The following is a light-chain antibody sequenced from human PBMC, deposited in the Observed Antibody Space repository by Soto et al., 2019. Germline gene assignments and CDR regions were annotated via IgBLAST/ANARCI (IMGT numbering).Light chain of an antibody. CDR2: AAS. CDR1: QGISNY. V-gene: IGKV1-27*01. CDR3: QKYNSAPPWT. Sequence: DIQMTQSPSSPFASVGDRVTITCRAIQGISNYLAWYQQKPGKVPKLLIYAASTLQSGVPSRFSGSGSGTDFTLTISSLQPEDVATYYCQKYNSAPPWTFGQGTKV. J-gene: IGKJ1*01.